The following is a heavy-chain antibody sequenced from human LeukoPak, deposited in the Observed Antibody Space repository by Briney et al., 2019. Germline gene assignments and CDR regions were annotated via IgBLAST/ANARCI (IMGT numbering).Heavy chain of an antibody. CDR3: ARVTTTVTPSYYMDV. CDR1: GGTFSSYA. V-gene: IGHV1-69*06. J-gene: IGHJ6*03. CDR2: IIPIFGTA. Sequence: SVKVSCKASGGTFSSYAISWVRQAPGQGLEWMGGIIPIFGTANYAQKFQGRVTITADKSTSTAYMELSSLRSEDTAVYYCARVTTTVTPSYYMDVWGKGTTVTVSS. D-gene: IGHD4-11*01.